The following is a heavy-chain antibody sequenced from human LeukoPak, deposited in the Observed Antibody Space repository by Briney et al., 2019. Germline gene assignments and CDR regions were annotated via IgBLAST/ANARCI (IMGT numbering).Heavy chain of an antibody. CDR2: IATAGDT. Sequence: GGSLRLCCAASGFSLSSYDIHWVRQPTGKGLEWVSAIATAGDTFYSASVKGRFTISRENAKNSLYLQMNSLRVGDTAVYYCTRGGDGFDPWGQGTLVTVSS. V-gene: IGHV3-13*01. CDR1: GFSLSSYD. D-gene: IGHD7-27*01. CDR3: TRGGDGFDP. J-gene: IGHJ5*02.